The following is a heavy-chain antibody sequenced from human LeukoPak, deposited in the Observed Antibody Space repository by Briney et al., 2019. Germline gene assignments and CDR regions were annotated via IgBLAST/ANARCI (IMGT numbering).Heavy chain of an antibody. CDR2: IYNSETT. CDR3: ARVVYSHYWPEGMDV. J-gene: IGHJ6*02. D-gene: IGHD4-11*01. CDR1: GDSISSYY. V-gene: IGHV4-59*01. Sequence: SETLSLTCTVSGDSISSYYWSWIRQPPGKGLEWIGYIYNSETTNYNPSLESRVTISEDTSKNQFSLMPTSVTAADTAVYYCARVVYSHYWPEGMDVWGQGTTVTVSS.